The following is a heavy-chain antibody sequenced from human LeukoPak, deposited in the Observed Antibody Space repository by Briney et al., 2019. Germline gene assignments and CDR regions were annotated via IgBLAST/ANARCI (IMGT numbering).Heavy chain of an antibody. CDR1: GGSISSSSYS. D-gene: IGHD4-17*01. Sequence: PSETLSLTCTVSGGSISSSSYSWGWIRQPPGKGLEWIGYIYYSGSTNDNPSLRGRLSISVDTTKNQFSLNLSSVTAADTAVYYCARGSVTTGEYYYFYGLDVWGQGTTVTVSS. CDR3: ARGSVTTGEYYYFYGLDV. CDR2: IYYSGST. J-gene: IGHJ6*02. V-gene: IGHV4-61*05.